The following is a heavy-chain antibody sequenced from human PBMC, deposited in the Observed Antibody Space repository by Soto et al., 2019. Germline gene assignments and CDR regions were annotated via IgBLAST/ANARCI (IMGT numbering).Heavy chain of an antibody. CDR1: GGSISIYY. J-gene: IGHJ3*02. CDR2: IYYSGST. CDR3: AREGYYDSSGPVSGAFDI. Sequence: SETLSLTCTVSGGSISIYYWSWIRQPPGKGLEWIGYIYYSGSTNYNPSLKSRVTISVDTSKNQFSLKLSSVTAADTAVYYCAREGYYDSSGPVSGAFDIWGQGTMVTVS. D-gene: IGHD3-22*01. V-gene: IGHV4-59*01.